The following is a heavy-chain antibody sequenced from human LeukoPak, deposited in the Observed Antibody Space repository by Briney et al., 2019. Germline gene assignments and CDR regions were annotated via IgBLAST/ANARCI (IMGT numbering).Heavy chain of an antibody. CDR1: GGSFSGYY. CDR2: INHSGST. D-gene: IGHD6-13*01. V-gene: IGHV4-34*01. Sequence: SETLSLTCAVYGGSFSGYYWGWIRQPPGKGLEWIGEINHSGSTNYNPSLKSRVTISVDTSKNQFSLKLSSVTAADTAVYYCARKPGYSSSWLNWFDPWGQGTLVTVSS. CDR3: ARKPGYSSSWLNWFDP. J-gene: IGHJ5*02.